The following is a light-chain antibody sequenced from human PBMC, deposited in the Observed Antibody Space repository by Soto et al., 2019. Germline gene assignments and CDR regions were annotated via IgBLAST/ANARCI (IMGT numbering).Light chain of an antibody. CDR2: GAS. V-gene: IGKV3-20*01. J-gene: IGKJ1*01. CDR3: QQYGSSPWT. CDR1: QSVNSY. Sequence: EIVLTQSPGTLSLSPGERATLSCRASQSVNSYLAWYQQKPGQAPRLLIYGASNRATGIPDRFSGSGSGTDFTLTFSRLDPEDFAVYYCQQYGSSPWTFGQGTKVDI.